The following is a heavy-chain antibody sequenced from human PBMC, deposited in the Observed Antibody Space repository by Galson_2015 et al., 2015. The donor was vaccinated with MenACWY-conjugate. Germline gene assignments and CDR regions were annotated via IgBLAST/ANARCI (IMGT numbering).Heavy chain of an antibody. Sequence: SLRLSCAASGFPFSSSAMSWVRQAPGKGLEWVSAIRGSGDNTYSADSVTGRFPISRDNSKNPLYLQMNSLRAEDTAVYYCAKEAGWGSGTYLDYWGQGTLVTVSS. CDR3: AKEAGWGSGTYLDY. D-gene: IGHD1-26*01. CDR1: GFPFSSSA. CDR2: IRGSGDNT. J-gene: IGHJ4*02. V-gene: IGHV3-23*01.